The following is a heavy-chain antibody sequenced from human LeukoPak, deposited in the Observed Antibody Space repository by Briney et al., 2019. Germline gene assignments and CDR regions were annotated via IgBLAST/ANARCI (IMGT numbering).Heavy chain of an antibody. J-gene: IGHJ4*02. V-gene: IGHV3-30*18. CDR2: ISYDGSNK. CDR3: AKVRGVYYYDSSGFNYFDY. D-gene: IGHD3-22*01. Sequence: GRSLRLSCAASGFTFSSYGMHWVRQAPGKGLEWVAVISYDGSNKYYADSVKGRFTISRDNSKNTLYLQMNSPRAEDTAVYYCAKVRGVYYYDSSGFNYFDYWGQGTLVTVSS. CDR1: GFTFSSYG.